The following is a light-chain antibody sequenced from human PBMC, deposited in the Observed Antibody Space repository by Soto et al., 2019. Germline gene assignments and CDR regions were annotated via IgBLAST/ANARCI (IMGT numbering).Light chain of an antibody. CDR1: RIVSSSS. Sequence: EIVLTQSPDTLSLPPGERATLSCRASRIVSSSSLAWFQQKPGQTPKVLIYRASSRATGIPDRFSGSGSGTDFTLTISRLEPEDFAVYYCQQYGSSPLTFGGGTKVEIK. V-gene: IGKV3-20*01. CDR3: QQYGSSPLT. CDR2: RAS. J-gene: IGKJ4*01.